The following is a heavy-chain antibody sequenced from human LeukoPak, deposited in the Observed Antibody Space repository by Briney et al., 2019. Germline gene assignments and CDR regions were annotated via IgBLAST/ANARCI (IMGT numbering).Heavy chain of an antibody. CDR2: TYYRSKWYN. CDR3: ARGPPYCSSTRSRD. D-gene: IGHD2-2*01. Sequence: SQTLSLACAISGDSVSSNSAAWNWIRQSPSRGLEWLGRTYYRSKWYNDYAVSVKSRITINPDTSKNQFSLQLNSVTPEDTAVYYCARGPPYCSSTRSRDWGQGTLVTVSS. J-gene: IGHJ4*02. CDR1: GDSVSSNSAA. V-gene: IGHV6-1*01.